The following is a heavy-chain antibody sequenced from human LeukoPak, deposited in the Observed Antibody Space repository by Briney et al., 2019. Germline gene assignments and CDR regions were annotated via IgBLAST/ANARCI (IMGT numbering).Heavy chain of an antibody. CDR1: GFTFSDHY. D-gene: IGHD6-19*01. CDR2: TRNKANSYTT. CDR3: ARGSGSDY. J-gene: IGHJ4*02. Sequence: GGSLRLSCAASGFTFSDHYMDWVRQAPGKGLEWVGRTRNKANSYTTEYAASVKGRFTISRDDSKNSLYLQMNSLRAEDTAVYYCARGSGSDYWGQGTLVTVSS. V-gene: IGHV3-72*01.